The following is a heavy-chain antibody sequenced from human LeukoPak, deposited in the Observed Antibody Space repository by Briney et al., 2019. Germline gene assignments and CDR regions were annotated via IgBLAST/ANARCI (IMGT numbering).Heavy chain of an antibody. CDR3: ARGVTVRGGPFDI. Sequence: GGSLRLSCAASGFIVISNYMNWVRQAPGKGLEWVSLIYGDVDTYYADSVKGRFIISRDNSEDILHLQMNSLRAEDTAIYYCARGVTVRGGPFDIWGQGTMVTVSS. D-gene: IGHD2-21*02. J-gene: IGHJ3*02. CDR2: IYGDVDT. V-gene: IGHV3-53*01. CDR1: GFIVISNY.